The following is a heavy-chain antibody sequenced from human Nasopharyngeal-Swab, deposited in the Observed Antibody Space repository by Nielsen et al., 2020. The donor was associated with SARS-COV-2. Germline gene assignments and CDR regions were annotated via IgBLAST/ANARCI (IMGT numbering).Heavy chain of an antibody. CDR3: TTLTVTDNWFDP. J-gene: IGHJ5*02. D-gene: IGHD4-11*01. V-gene: IGHV3-30*03. CDR2: ISYDGSNK. CDR1: GFTFSSYG. Sequence: GESLKISCAASGFTFSSYGMHWVRQAPGKGLEWVAVISYDGSNKYYADSVKGRFTISRDNSKNTLYLQMNSLRAEDTAVYYCTTLTVTDNWFDPWGQGTLVTVSS.